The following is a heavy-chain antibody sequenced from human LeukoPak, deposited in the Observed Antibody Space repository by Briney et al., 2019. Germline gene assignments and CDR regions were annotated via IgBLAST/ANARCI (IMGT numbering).Heavy chain of an antibody. D-gene: IGHD3-9*01. CDR3: ARGLAGYYPTNWFDP. CDR2: IYHSGST. J-gene: IGHJ5*02. V-gene: IGHV4-4*02. Sequence: SGTLSLTCAVSGGSISSSNWWSWVRQPPGKGLEWIGEIYHSGSTNYNPSLKSRVTISVDKSKNQFSLKLSSVTAADTAVYYCARGLAGYYPTNWFDPWGQGNLVTVSS. CDR1: GGSISSSNW.